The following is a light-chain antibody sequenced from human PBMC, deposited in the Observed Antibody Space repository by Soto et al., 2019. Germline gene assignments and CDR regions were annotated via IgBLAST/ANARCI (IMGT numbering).Light chain of an antibody. J-gene: IGLJ2*01. CDR2: GVT. V-gene: IGLV2-23*02. CDR1: SSDVGSYDL. Sequence: ALTQPASVSGSPGQSITISCTGSSSDVGSYDLVSWYQHHPGSAPNLLIYGVTQRPSGVPNRFSASKSGNTASLTISGLQPEDEADYYCCSYAGSSTSVIFGGGTKLTVL. CDR3: CSYAGSSTSVI.